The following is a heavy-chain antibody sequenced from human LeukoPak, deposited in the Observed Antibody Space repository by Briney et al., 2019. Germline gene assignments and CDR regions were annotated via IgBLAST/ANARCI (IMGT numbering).Heavy chain of an antibody. CDR2: IYYSGST. CDR1: GGSISSYY. J-gene: IGHJ4*02. V-gene: IGHV4-59*01. Sequence: PSETLSLTCTVSGGSISSYYWSWIRQPPGKGLEWIGDIYYSGSTNYNPSLKSRVTISVDTSKNQFSLKLSSVTAADTAVYYCARSRPYYYDSSGYPYYFDYWGQGTLVTVSS. CDR3: ARSRPYYYDSSGYPYYFDY. D-gene: IGHD3-22*01.